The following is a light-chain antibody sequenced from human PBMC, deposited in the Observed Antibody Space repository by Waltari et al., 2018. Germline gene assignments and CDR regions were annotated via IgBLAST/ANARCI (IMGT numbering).Light chain of an antibody. CDR3: QSYDSSLTAWV. V-gene: IGLV1-40*01. J-gene: IGLJ3*02. CDR2: GNT. Sequence: QSVRTQRPSVSGAPGQWVTISCTGSHPHLGAGFVFNWYKQIPGTAPKVLTYGNTNRPSGVPDRFSGSKFGTSASLAITGLQAEDEADYYCQSYDSSLTAWVFGGGTRLTVL. CDR1: HPHLGAGFV.